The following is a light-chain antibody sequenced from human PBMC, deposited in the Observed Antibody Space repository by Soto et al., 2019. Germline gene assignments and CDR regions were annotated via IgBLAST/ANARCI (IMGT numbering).Light chain of an antibody. CDR3: SSYTSSSTRV. Sequence: QSALTQPASVSGSPGQSITISCSGTSSDIGSYDHVSWYQQHPGKAPKVMIYEVSKRPSGVSNRFSGSKSGNTASLTISGLQAEDEADYYCSSYTSSSTRVFGTGTKLTVL. V-gene: IGLV2-14*01. J-gene: IGLJ1*01. CDR2: EVS. CDR1: SSDIGSYDH.